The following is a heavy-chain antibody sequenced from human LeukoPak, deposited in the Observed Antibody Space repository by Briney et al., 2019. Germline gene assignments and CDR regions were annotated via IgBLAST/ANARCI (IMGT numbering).Heavy chain of an antibody. V-gene: IGHV3-23*01. CDR2: ISGSGGST. Sequence: GGSLRLSCAASGFTFSSYAMSWVRQAPGKGLEWVSAISGSGGSTYYADSVKGRFTISRDNSKNTLHVQMDSLRVEDTVVYYCATGSGYYYDHWGQGTLVTVSS. D-gene: IGHD3-22*01. CDR1: GFTFSSYA. CDR3: ATGSGYYYDH. J-gene: IGHJ4*02.